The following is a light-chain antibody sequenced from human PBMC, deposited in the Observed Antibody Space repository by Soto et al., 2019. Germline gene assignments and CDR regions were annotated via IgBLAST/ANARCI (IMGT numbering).Light chain of an antibody. CDR1: SSDIGGYNY. Sequence: QSALTQPPSASGSPGQSVTISCTGTSSDIGGYNYVSWYQQHPGKAPKHIISEVSKRPSGVPDRFSGSKSGNTASLTVSGLRADDEADYYCNSYAGSNNWVFGGGTKLTVL. V-gene: IGLV2-8*01. J-gene: IGLJ3*02. CDR3: NSYAGSNNWV. CDR2: EVS.